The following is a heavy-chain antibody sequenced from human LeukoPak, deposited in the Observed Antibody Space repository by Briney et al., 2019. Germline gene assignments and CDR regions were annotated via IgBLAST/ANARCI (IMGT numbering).Heavy chain of an antibody. CDR2: IRYAGTNK. J-gene: IGHJ5*02. V-gene: IGHV3-30*02. Sequence: GGSLRLSCAASGFTFSSFGMHWVRQAPGKGLEWVAFIRYAGTNKYYADSVKGRFTISRDNSKNTLYLQMNSLRAEDTAVYYCVKVALTEVAVANKWFDPWGQGTLVTVSS. CDR3: VKVALTEVAVANKWFDP. D-gene: IGHD6-19*01. CDR1: GFTFSSFG.